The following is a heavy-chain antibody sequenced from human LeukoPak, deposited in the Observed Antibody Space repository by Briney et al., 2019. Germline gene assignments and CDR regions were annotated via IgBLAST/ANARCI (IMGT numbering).Heavy chain of an antibody. J-gene: IGHJ4*02. D-gene: IGHD5-24*01. CDR3: ARLLDGYNYGDY. CDR2: INHSGST. Sequence: SETLSLTCAVYGGSFSDYYWSWIRQPPGKGPEWIGEINHSGSTNYNPSLKSRVTISVDTSKNQFSLKLISVTAADTAVYYCARLLDGYNYGDYWGQGTLVTVSS. CDR1: GGSFSDYY. V-gene: IGHV4-34*01.